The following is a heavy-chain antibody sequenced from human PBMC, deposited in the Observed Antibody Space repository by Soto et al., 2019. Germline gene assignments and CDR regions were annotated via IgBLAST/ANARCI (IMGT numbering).Heavy chain of an antibody. J-gene: IGHJ4*01. V-gene: IGHV3-11*04. Sequence: GGSLRLSCAASGFTFSDYYMSWIRQAPGKGLEWVSYISSSGSTIYYPDSVKGRFTISRDNAKNSLYLQMNSLRDEDTAVYYCARYLYTVVPPIDYWGPGTLLNVFS. D-gene: IGHD3-16*02. CDR2: ISSSGSTI. CDR3: ARYLYTVVPPIDY. CDR1: GFTFSDYY.